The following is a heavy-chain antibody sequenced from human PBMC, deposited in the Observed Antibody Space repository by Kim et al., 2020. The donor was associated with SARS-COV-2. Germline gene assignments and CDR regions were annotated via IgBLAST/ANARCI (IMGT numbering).Heavy chain of an antibody. CDR1: GYTFTSYA. V-gene: IGHV1-3*01. J-gene: IGHJ4*02. CDR2: INAGNGNT. CDR3: ARGNSSGWYEDDY. D-gene: IGHD6-19*01. Sequence: ASVKASCKASGYTFTSYAMHWVRQAPGQRLEWMGWINAGNGNTKYSQKFQGRVTITRDTSASTAYMELSSLRSEDTAVYYCARGNSSGWYEDDYWGQGTLVTVSS.